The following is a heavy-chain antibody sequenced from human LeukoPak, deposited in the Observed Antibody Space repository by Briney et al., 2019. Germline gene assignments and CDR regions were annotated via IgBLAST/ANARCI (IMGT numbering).Heavy chain of an antibody. CDR2: ISAYNGNT. CDR1: GYTFTSYG. CDR3: AREALRGIAAAGTSFVSD. D-gene: IGHD6-13*01. J-gene: IGHJ4*02. V-gene: IGHV1-18*01. Sequence: ASVKVSCKASGYTFTSYGISWVRQAPGQGLEWMGWISAYNGNTNYAQKLRGRVTMTTDTSTSTAYMELRSLRSDDTAVYYCAREALRGIAAAGTSFVSDWGQGTLVTVSS.